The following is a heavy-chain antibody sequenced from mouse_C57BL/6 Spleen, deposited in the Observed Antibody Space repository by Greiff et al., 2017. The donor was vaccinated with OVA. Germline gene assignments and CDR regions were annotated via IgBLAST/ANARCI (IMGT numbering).Heavy chain of an antibody. V-gene: IGHV5-16*01. D-gene: IGHD1-1*01. CDR2: INYDGSST. J-gene: IGHJ1*03. CDR3: AREGSSYGYWYFDV. Sequence: EVQVVESEGGLVQPGSSMKLSCTASGFTFSDYYMAWVRQVPEKGLEWVANINYDGSSTYYLDSLKSRFIISRDNAKNILYLQMSSLKSEDTAPYYCAREGSSYGYWYFDVWGTGTTVTVSS. CDR1: GFTFSDYY.